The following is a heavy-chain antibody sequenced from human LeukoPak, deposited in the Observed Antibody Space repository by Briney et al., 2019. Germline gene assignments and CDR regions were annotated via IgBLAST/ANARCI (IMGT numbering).Heavy chain of an antibody. J-gene: IGHJ4*02. CDR1: GYTFTSYY. D-gene: IGHD6-19*01. CDR2: INPSGGST. Sequence: ASVKVSCKASGYTFTSYYMHWVRQAPGQGLEWMGIINPSGGSTTYAQKFQGRVTMTTDTSTSTAYMELRSLRSDDTAVYHCARGLGIIAVAGTVDYWGQGTLVTVSS. CDR3: ARGLGIIAVAGTVDY. V-gene: IGHV1-46*01.